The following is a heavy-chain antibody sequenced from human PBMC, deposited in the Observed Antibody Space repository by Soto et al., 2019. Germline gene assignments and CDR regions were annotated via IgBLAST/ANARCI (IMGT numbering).Heavy chain of an antibody. Sequence: SVKVSCKASGGTFSSYSISWVRQAPGQGLEWMGGIIPIFGTANYAQKFQGRVTITADESTSTAYMELSSLRSEDTAVYYCARDPGGRDGYNTTSTSFDYWGQGTLVTVSS. CDR2: IIPIFGTA. CDR1: GGTFSSYS. V-gene: IGHV1-69*13. D-gene: IGHD5-12*01. J-gene: IGHJ4*02. CDR3: ARDPGGRDGYNTTSTSFDY.